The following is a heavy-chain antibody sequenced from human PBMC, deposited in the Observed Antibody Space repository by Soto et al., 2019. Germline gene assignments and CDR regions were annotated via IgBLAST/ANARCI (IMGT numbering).Heavy chain of an antibody. J-gene: IGHJ4*02. CDR3: LKPGSYSYYIDY. Sequence: EVQLVESGGGLVQPGGSLRLSCSASGFTFSSYAMHWVRQAPGTGLEYVSAISSNGGSTYYADSVKGRFTISRDNSKNTLYLQMSRLRAEATAVYSCLKPGSYSYYIDYWGQGTLVTVSS. V-gene: IGHV3-64D*06. CDR1: GFTFSSYA. D-gene: IGHD1-26*01. CDR2: ISSNGGST.